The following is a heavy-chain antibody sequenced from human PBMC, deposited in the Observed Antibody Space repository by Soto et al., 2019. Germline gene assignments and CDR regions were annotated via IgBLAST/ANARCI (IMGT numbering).Heavy chain of an antibody. CDR3: TTLGSIAAADLSHFGYMDV. Sequence: EVQLVESGGGLVKPGGSLRLSCAASGFTFSNAWMSWVRQAPGKGLEWVGRIKSKTDGGTTDYAAPVKGRFTISRDDSTNTLYLQMNSLKTEDTAVYYCTTLGSIAAADLSHFGYMDVWGKGTTVTVSS. J-gene: IGHJ6*03. D-gene: IGHD6-13*01. CDR2: IKSKTDGGTT. V-gene: IGHV3-15*01. CDR1: GFTFSNAW.